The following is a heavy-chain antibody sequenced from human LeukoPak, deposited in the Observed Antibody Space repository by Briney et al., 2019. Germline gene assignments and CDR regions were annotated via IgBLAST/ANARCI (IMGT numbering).Heavy chain of an antibody. CDR1: GGSIISYY. Sequence: PSETLSLTCTVSGGSIISYYWSWIRQPPGKGLEWIRYIYYSGSTNYNPSLKSRVTISVDTSKNQFSLKLSSVTAADTAVYYCARDRADFWSGYYGAWFDPWGQGTLVTVSS. CDR3: ARDRADFWSGYYGAWFDP. V-gene: IGHV4-59*01. J-gene: IGHJ5*02. CDR2: IYYSGST. D-gene: IGHD3-3*01.